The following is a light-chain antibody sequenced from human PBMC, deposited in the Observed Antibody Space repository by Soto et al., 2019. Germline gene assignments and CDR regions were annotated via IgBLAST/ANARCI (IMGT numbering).Light chain of an antibody. CDR1: QTISSNY. V-gene: IGKV3-20*01. CDR3: QQYGSWT. Sequence: EIVLTQSPGPLSVSPGERATLSCRASQTISSNYLAWYQQKPGQAPSLLIYGTSSRATGIPDRFSGSGSGTAFTLTISRLEPEDSAIYYCQQYGSWTFGQGTKVEIK. J-gene: IGKJ1*01. CDR2: GTS.